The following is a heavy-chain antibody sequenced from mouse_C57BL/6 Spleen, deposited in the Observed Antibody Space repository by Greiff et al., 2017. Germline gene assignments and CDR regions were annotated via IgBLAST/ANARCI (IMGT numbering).Heavy chain of an antibody. CDR2: IYPGDGDT. V-gene: IGHV1-82*01. CDR1: GYAFSSSW. J-gene: IGHJ2*01. Sequence: QVQLQQPGAELVKPGASVKLSCKASGYAFSSSWMNWVKQRPGKGLEWIGRIYPGDGDTNYNGKFKGKATLTADKSSSTAYMQLSSLTSEDSAVYFCAREDYYGSSYVDYWGQGTTLTVSS. D-gene: IGHD1-1*01. CDR3: AREDYYGSSYVDY.